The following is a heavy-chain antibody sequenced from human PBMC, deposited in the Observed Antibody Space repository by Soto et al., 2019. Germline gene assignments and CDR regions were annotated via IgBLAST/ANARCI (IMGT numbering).Heavy chain of an antibody. CDR1: GYTFTSYD. J-gene: IGHJ5*02. CDR2: MNPNSGNT. V-gene: IGHV1-8*01. CDR3: ARAGTGAAWYQWFGP. D-gene: IGHD6-13*01. Sequence: ASVKVSCKASGYTFTSYDINWVRQATGQGLEWMGWMNPNSGNTGYAQKFQGRVTMTRNTSISTAYMELSSLRSEDTAVYYCARAGTGAAWYQWFGPWGQGTLVTVSS.